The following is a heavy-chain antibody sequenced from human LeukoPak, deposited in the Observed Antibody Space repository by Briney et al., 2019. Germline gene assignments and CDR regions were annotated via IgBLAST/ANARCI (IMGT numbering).Heavy chain of an antibody. CDR3: ARKPPSDAFDI. Sequence: SETLSLTCSVSGGSIRGYYWGWIRQPPGKGLEWIGYTSDSGSTNYNPSLKSRVTISVDTSKSQFSLKLSSMTAADTAVYYCARKPPSDAFDIWGQGTMVTVSS. CDR1: GGSIRGYY. J-gene: IGHJ3*02. V-gene: IGHV4-59*08. CDR2: TSDSGST.